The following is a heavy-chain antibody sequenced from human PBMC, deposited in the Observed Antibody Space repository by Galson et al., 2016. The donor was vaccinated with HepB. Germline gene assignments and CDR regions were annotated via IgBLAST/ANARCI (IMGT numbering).Heavy chain of an antibody. Sequence: SVKVSCKASGGTFSNFAISWLRQAPGQGLEWMGGIIPLFGATNYAQKFQGRVTITADKSTTTVYMELSSLRSEDTAVYYCARVGTRWLVGVRYYFDYWGQGTLVTVSS. J-gene: IGHJ4*02. CDR1: GGTFSNFA. D-gene: IGHD6-19*01. CDR2: IIPLFGAT. CDR3: ARVGTRWLVGVRYYFDY. V-gene: IGHV1-69*06.